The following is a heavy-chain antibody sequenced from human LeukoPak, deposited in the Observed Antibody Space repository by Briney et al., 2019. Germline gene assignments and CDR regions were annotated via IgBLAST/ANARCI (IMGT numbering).Heavy chain of an antibody. V-gene: IGHV3-48*04. CDR3: ARDRSLVDGDYGVWFDA. Sequence: PGGSLRLSCTASGFTLSTYTMNWVRQAPGKGLEWVSYISSTSTTKYYADSVKGRCTISRDNSKNSLDLQMSRLTAEDTAVYYCARDRSLVDGDYGVWFDAWGQGSLVTVSS. CDR1: GFTLSTYT. CDR2: ISSTSTTK. J-gene: IGHJ5*02. D-gene: IGHD4-17*01.